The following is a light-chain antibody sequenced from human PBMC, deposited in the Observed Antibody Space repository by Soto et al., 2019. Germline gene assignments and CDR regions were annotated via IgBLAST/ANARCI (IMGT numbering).Light chain of an antibody. CDR3: AAWDDSLDGPM. J-gene: IGLJ1*01. CDR1: SSNIGSNS. Sequence: QSVLTQPPSASGTPGQTVTISCSGSSSNIGSNSVNWYQQLPGTAPKLLIYNNNQRPSGVPDRFSGSKSGTSASLAISGLQSEDESDYYCAAWDDSLDGPMFGTGTKLTVL. V-gene: IGLV1-44*01. CDR2: NNN.